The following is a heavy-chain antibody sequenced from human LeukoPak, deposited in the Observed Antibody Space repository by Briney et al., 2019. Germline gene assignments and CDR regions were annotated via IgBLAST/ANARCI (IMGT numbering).Heavy chain of an antibody. J-gene: IGHJ6*02. CDR1: GYSFTSYW. D-gene: IGHD2-2*01. V-gene: IGHV5-51*01. CDR2: IYPGDSDT. Sequence: GESLKISCKGSGYSFTSYWIGWVRQMPGKGLEWMGNIYPGDSDTRYSPSFQGQVTISADKSISTAYLQWSSLKASDTAMYYCARHVRSNYYYYGMDVWGQGTTVTVSS. CDR3: ARHVRSNYYYYGMDV.